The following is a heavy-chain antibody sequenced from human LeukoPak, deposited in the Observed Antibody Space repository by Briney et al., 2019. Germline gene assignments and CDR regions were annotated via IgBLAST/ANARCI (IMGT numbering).Heavy chain of an antibody. CDR2: IYYSGST. V-gene: IGHV4-31*03. Sequence: SETLSLTCTVSGYSISSGYYWGWIRQHPGKGLEWIGYIYYSGSTYYNPSLKSRVTISVDTSKNQFSLKLSSVTAADTAVYYCARERRGYCSSTSCSHNWFGPWGQGTLVTVSS. J-gene: IGHJ5*02. D-gene: IGHD2-2*01. CDR3: ARERRGYCSSTSCSHNWFGP. CDR1: GYSISSGYY.